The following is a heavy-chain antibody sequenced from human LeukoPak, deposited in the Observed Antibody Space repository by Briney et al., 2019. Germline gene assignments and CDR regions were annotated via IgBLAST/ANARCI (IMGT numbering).Heavy chain of an antibody. V-gene: IGHV3-30*02. CDR1: GFTFTNYG. CDR2: IRYDGSNE. J-gene: IGHJ5*01. Sequence: GGSLRLSCVASGFTFTNYGIHWVRQAPGKGLEWVAFIRYDGSNEDYADSVKGRFTISRDNSKNTLFLQMNSLRTEDTAVYYCAKGPIYTRVPNNWFDSWGQGTLVTVSS. D-gene: IGHD2-2*01. CDR3: AKGPIYTRVPNNWFDS.